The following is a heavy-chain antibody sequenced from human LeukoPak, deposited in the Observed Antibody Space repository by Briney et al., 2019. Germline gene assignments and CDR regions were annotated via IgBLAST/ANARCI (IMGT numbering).Heavy chain of an antibody. D-gene: IGHD6-13*01. CDR1: GGSISSSNW. V-gene: IGHV4-4*02. J-gene: IGHJ2*01. CDR3: ARGQSGYSSSWYGGFDL. Sequence: SETLSLTCAVSGGSISSSNWWSWVRQPPGKGLEWIGEIYHTGSTNYNPSLKSRVTISVDRSKNQFSLKLSSVTAADTAVYYCARGQSGYSSSWYGGFDLWGRGTLVTVSS. CDR2: IYHTGST.